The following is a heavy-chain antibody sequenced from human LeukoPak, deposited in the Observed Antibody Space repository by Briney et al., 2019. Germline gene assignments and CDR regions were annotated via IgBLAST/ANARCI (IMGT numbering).Heavy chain of an antibody. CDR1: GFTISSYW. CDR2: INSDGSNT. V-gene: IGHV3-74*01. D-gene: IGHD3-10*01. CDR3: AREYHASGTYNDDY. J-gene: IGHJ4*02. Sequence: PGGSLRLSCAASGFTISSYWMHWVRQAPGKGLVWVSRINSDGSNTFYADSVKGRFTIPRDNAKNTLYLQMNSLRAEDTAVYYCAREYHASGTYNDDYWGQGTLVTVSS.